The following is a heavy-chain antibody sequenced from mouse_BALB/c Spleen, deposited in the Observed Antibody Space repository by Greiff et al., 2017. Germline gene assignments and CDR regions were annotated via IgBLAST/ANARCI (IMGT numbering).Heavy chain of an antibody. D-gene: IGHD1-1*01. V-gene: IGHV1S34*01. J-gene: IGHJ2*01. CDR3: ASADYGSRSYVDY. CDR1: GYSFTGYY. CDR2: ISCYNGAT. Sequence: LVKTGASVKISCKASGYSFTGYYMHWVTQSHGKSLEWIGYISCYNGATSYNQKFKGKATFTVDTSSSTAYMQFNSLTSEDSAVYYCASADYGSRSYVDYWGQGTTLTVSS.